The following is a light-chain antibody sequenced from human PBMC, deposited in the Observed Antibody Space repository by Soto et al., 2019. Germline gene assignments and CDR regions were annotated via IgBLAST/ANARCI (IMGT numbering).Light chain of an antibody. J-gene: IGLJ2*01. CDR2: LNSDGSH. CDR3: QTWGTGVV. CDR1: SGHSNYA. Sequence: QSVMTQSPSASASLGASVKLTCTLSSGHSNYAIAWHQQQPEKGPRYLMKLNSDGSHSKGDGIPDRFSGSSSGAERYLTISSLQFEYEADYFCQTWGTGVVFGGGTKLTVL. V-gene: IGLV4-69*01.